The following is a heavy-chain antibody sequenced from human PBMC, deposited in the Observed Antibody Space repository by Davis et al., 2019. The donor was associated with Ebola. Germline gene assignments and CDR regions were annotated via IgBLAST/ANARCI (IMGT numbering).Heavy chain of an antibody. Sequence: ASVKVSCKASGYTFSSYAMNWVRQAPGQGLEWMGWISAYNGNTNYAQKLQGRVTMTTDTSTSTAYMELRSLRSDDTAVYYCARDGQWLVEGGADAFDIWGQGTMVTVSS. V-gene: IGHV1-18*01. D-gene: IGHD6-19*01. CDR2: ISAYNGNT. J-gene: IGHJ3*02. CDR1: GYTFSSYA. CDR3: ARDGQWLVEGGADAFDI.